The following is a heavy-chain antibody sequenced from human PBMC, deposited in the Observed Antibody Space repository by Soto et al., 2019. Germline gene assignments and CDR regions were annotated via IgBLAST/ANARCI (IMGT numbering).Heavy chain of an antibody. Sequence: QVQLQESGPGLVKPSQTLSLTCTVSGGSIRSGDYYWSWIRQPPGKGLEWIGYIYYSGSTYYKPSLKRRVTISVDTSKNQFSLMLSSVTPADTAVYYCARVGGFGATTIDYWGQGTLVTVSS. D-gene: IGHD3-10*01. J-gene: IGHJ4*02. CDR3: ARVGGFGATTIDY. CDR2: IYYSGST. CDR1: GGSIRSGDYY. V-gene: IGHV4-30-4*01.